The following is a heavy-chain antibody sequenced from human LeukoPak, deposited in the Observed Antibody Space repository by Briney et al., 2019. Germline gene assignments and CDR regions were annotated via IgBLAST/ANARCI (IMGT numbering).Heavy chain of an antibody. CDR3: ARVSCSGGSCYFDY. J-gene: IGHJ4*02. CDR1: GYTFTSYD. V-gene: IGHV1-8*01. Sequence: ASVKVSCKASGYTFTSYDINWVRQATGQGLEWMGWMNPNSGNTGYAQMFQGRVTMTRNTSISTAYMELSSLRSEDTAVYYCARVSCSGGSCYFDYWGQGTLVTVSS. CDR2: MNPNSGNT. D-gene: IGHD2-15*01.